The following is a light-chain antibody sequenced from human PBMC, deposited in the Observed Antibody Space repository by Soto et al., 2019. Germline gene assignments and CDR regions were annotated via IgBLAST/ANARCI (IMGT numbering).Light chain of an antibody. J-gene: IGKJ2*02. CDR2: GAS. CDR3: QQYNKWPPWT. Sequence: EIVMTQSPATLSVSPGERATLSCRASQSVSSNLAWYQQKPGQAPRLLIYGASTRATGIPARFSGSVSGTEFTLKISSLQSEDFAVYYCQQYNKWPPWTFGPGTKLEIK. CDR1: QSVSSN. V-gene: IGKV3-15*01.